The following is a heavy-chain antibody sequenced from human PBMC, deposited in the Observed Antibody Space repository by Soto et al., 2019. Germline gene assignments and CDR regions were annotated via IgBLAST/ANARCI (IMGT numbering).Heavy chain of an antibody. J-gene: IGHJ4*02. CDR2: INPNSGDT. CDR1: GYTFTGSS. Sequence: QVQLVQSGAEVKKPGASVNVSCEASGYTFTGSSIHWVRQAPGQGLEWMGYINPNSGDTIFAQKFQCSVNMTRDTSISTAYIELSRAASDDTAVYYGARYLTGNPNYWGQGTLVTVSS. V-gene: IGHV1-2*02. D-gene: IGHD7-27*01. CDR3: ARYLTGNPNY.